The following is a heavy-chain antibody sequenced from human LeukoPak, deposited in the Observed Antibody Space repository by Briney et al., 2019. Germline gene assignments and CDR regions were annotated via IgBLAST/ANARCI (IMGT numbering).Heavy chain of an antibody. CDR2: ISASSDST. V-gene: IGHV3-23*01. Sequence: QAGGSLRLSCAASGLTFSSYAMSWVRQAPGKGLEWVSGISASSDSTYYADSVKGRFTISRDNSKNTLYLHMNSLRAEDTAVYYCAKVRSTMVRGVLDSWGQGILVTVST. D-gene: IGHD3-10*01. CDR3: AKVRSTMVRGVLDS. J-gene: IGHJ4*02. CDR1: GLTFSSYA.